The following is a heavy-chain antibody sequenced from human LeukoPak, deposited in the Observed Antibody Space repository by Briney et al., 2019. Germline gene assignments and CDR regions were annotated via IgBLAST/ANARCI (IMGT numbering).Heavy chain of an antibody. CDR2: IYRTGGT. CDR1: GVSISSYY. CDR3: ARRSPYSTGWSSYFDY. D-gene: IGHD6-19*01. J-gene: IGHJ4*02. Sequence: SETLSLTYTLSGVSISSYYWSSVRQPPGKGLGWVGEIYRTGGTHYKPSLKSRVTISLVKSRNHFSLKLTSVTAADSAVYYCARRSPYSTGWSSYFDYWGQGALVTVSS. V-gene: IGHV4-59*12.